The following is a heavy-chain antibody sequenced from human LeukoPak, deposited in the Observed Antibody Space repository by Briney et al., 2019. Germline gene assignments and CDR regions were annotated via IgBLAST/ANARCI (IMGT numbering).Heavy chain of an antibody. CDR1: GGSLSSHY. Sequence: TSETLSLTCSVSGGSLSSHYWSWIRQPPGKGLELIGLIHDTGSTFYNPSLRGRVTISLDTSNNQFSLKLTSMTAADTAVYYCARFSSGCSTSSCYLTYWGQGTLVTVS. J-gene: IGHJ4*02. CDR2: IHDTGST. V-gene: IGHV4-59*11. CDR3: ARFSSGCSTSSCYLTY. D-gene: IGHD2-2*01.